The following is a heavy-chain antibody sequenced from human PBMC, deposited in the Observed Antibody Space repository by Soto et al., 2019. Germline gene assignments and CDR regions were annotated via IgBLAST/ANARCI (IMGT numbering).Heavy chain of an antibody. CDR1: GFTFSDYY. V-gene: IGHV3-11*01. CDR3: ARVIMATKHFDY. D-gene: IGHD5-12*01. CDR2: ISFTGSII. J-gene: IGHJ4*02. Sequence: QVQLVESGGGLVKPGGSLRLSCAASGFTFSDYYMSWIRQAPGKGLEWISYISFTGSIIYYADSLKGRFTVSRDNAKNSLYLQMNSLRAEDTAVYYCARVIMATKHFDYGGQGTLVTVSS.